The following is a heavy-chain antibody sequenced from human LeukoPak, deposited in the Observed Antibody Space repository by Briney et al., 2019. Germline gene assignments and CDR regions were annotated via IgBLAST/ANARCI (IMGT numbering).Heavy chain of an antibody. D-gene: IGHD6-19*01. CDR3: ARVAVAGTSRYYFDY. J-gene: IGHJ4*02. CDR1: GFTFSSYG. CDR2: IWYDGSNK. Sequence: PGRSLRLSCAASGFTFSSYGMHWVRQAPGKGLEWVAVIWYDGSNKYYADSVKGRFTISRDNSKNTLYLQMNSPRAEDTAVYYCARVAVAGTSRYYFDYWGQGTLVTVSS. V-gene: IGHV3-33*01.